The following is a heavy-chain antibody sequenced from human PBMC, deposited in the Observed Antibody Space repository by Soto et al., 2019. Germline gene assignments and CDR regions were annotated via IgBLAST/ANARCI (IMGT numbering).Heavy chain of an antibody. CDR1: GYSVTSREYY. D-gene: IGHD2-15*01. J-gene: IGHJ6*02. Sequence: XETLSIPFSASGYSVTSREYYWAWIRQPPGKGLEWIVSMFYSGLTYYNPSLKSRVTLSVDTSKNQFSVRLNSVTAADTAVYYCAPLSVSLSGPYGIHVWGQGTTVTVSS. V-gene: IGHV4-39*01. CDR2: MFYSGLT. CDR3: APLSVSLSGPYGIHV.